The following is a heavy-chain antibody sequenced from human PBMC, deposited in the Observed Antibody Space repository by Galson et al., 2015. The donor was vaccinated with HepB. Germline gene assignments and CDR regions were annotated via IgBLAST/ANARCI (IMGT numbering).Heavy chain of an antibody. CDR2: MNPNSGNT. CDR1: GYTFTSYD. J-gene: IGHJ4*02. CDR3: ARGRVAVRGSRGYCSGGSCYSIEDY. Sequence: SVKVSCKASGYTFTSYDINWVRQATGQGLEWMGWMNPNSGNTGYAQKFQGRVTMTRNTSISTAYVGLSSLRSEDTAVYYCARGRVAVRGSRGYCSGGSCYSIEDYWGQGTLVTVSS. D-gene: IGHD2-15*01. V-gene: IGHV1-8*01.